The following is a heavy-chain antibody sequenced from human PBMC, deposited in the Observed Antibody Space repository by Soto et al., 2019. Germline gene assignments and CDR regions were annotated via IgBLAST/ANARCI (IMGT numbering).Heavy chain of an antibody. D-gene: IGHD3-10*01. J-gene: IGHJ4*02. Sequence: EVQLLESGGGLVQPGGSLRLSCGVSGFTFNDFEMNWVRQAPGKGLEWLAYIDGSGTTKKYADSVRGRFTISRDKPNNSLFLQMSSLSAAETAIYYCARGFGRFNYWGQGTLVSVSS. CDR3: ARGFGRFNY. CDR1: GFTFNDFE. V-gene: IGHV3-48*03. CDR2: IDGSGTTK.